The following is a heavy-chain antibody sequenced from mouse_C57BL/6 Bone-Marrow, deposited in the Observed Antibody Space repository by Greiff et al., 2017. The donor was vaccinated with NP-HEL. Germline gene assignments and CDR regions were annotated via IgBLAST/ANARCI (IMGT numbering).Heavy chain of an antibody. V-gene: IGHV1-64*01. J-gene: IGHJ4*01. D-gene: IGHD4-1*01. CDR3: SRERSWDSYALSY. CDR1: GYTFTSYW. CDR2: IYPNSGST. Sequence: QVHVKQPGAELVKPGASVKLSCKASGYTFTSYWMHWVKQRPGQGLEWIGMIYPNSGSTNYNEKFKSKATLTADKSSSTAYMQLSSLTSEDSAVYDCSRERSWDSYALSYWGQGTSVTVSS.